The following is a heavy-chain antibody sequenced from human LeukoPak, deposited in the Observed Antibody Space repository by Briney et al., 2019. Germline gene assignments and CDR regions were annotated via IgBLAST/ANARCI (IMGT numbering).Heavy chain of an antibody. J-gene: IGHJ3*02. D-gene: IGHD4-17*01. CDR1: GGSFKAYY. Sequence: SETLSLTCAVYGGSFKAYYWTWIRQSPGKGLEWIGSIYYSGSTYYNPSLKSRVTISVDTSKNQFSLKLSSVTAADTAVYYCARDQGGDPLGEDGADAFDIWGQGTMVTVSS. CDR3: ARDQGGDPLGEDGADAFDI. CDR2: IYYSGST. V-gene: IGHV4-34*01.